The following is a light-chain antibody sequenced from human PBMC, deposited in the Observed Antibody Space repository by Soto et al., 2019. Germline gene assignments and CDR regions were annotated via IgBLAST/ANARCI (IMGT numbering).Light chain of an antibody. CDR1: QSISSY. CDR2: AAS. V-gene: IGKV1-39*01. CDR3: QQSYSTPPT. J-gene: IGKJ1*01. Sequence: DIPMTQSPSSLSASVGDRVTITCRASQSISSYLNWYQQKPGKAPKLLIYAASSLQSGVPSRFSGSGSGTDFTRTIGSRQPEDFATYYCQQSYSTPPTFGQGTKVEIK.